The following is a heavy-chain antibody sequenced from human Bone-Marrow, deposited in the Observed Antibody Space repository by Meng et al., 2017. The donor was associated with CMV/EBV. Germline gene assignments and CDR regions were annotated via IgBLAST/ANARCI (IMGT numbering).Heavy chain of an antibody. D-gene: IGHD2-15*01. CDR1: GFTFSSYS. V-gene: IGHV3-7*01. CDR3: ARDQPGGYCSGFCYYGMDV. Sequence: GESLKISCAASGFTFSSYSMNWVRQAPGKGLEWVANINEDGTENNYADSVKGRFTISRDNAKKSLYLQMNSLRAEDTAVYYCARDQPGGYCSGFCYYGMDVWGQGTTVTVSS. J-gene: IGHJ6*02. CDR2: INEDGTEN.